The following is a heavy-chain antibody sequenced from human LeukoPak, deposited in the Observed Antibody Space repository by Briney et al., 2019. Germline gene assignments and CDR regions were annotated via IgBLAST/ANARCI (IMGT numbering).Heavy chain of an antibody. Sequence: SETLSLTCTVSGGSTSSSSYYWGWIRQPPGKGLEWIGSIYYSGSTYYNPSLKSRVTISVDTSKNQFSLKLSSVTAADTAVYYCWVMITFGGVIVIDYWGQGTLVTVSS. J-gene: IGHJ4*02. V-gene: IGHV4-39*01. CDR1: GGSTSSSSYY. CDR3: WVMITFGGVIVIDY. CDR2: IYYSGST. D-gene: IGHD3-16*02.